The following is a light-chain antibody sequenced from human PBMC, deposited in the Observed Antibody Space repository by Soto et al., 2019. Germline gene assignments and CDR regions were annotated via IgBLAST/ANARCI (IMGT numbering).Light chain of an antibody. CDR1: QSVSNN. CDR3: QQRSNWPRT. V-gene: IGKV3-11*01. J-gene: IGKJ1*01. Sequence: EIVLTQSPVTLSLSPGERATLSCTASQSVSNNLAWYQQKPGQPPRLLIYDASDRAPAIPPRFSGTGSGTDFTLTISSLERVDFAIYFCQQRSNWPRTFGQGTRVDIK. CDR2: DAS.